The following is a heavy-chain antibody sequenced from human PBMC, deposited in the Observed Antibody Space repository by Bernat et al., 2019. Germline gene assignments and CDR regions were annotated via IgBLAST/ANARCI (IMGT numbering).Heavy chain of an antibody. Sequence: EVQLVESGGGLVKPGGSLRLSCAASGFTFSSYSMNWVRQAPGKGLEWVSSISSSSSYIYYADSVQGRFTISRDNAKNSLSLHMNSLRAEDTAVYYCARDAPKGVLDCSSPSCYLIWGQGTLVTVSS. D-gene: IGHD2-2*01. CDR3: ARDAPKGVLDCSSPSCYLI. V-gene: IGHV3-21*01. CDR1: GFTFSSYS. CDR2: ISSSSSYI. J-gene: IGHJ4*02.